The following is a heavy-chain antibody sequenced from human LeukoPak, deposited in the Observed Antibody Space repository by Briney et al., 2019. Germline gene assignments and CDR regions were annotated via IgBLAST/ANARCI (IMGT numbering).Heavy chain of an antibody. CDR2: ISGSGGIT. V-gene: IGHV3-23*01. J-gene: IGHJ4*02. CDR3: AKEGATRVRGVIMREPYFDY. Sequence: GGSLRLSCAASGFTFSSYAMSWVRQAPGEGLEWVSAISGSGGITYYADSVKGRFTISRDNSKTTLYLQMHSLRAEDTAVYYCAKEGATRVRGVIMREPYFDYWGQGTLVTVSS. D-gene: IGHD3-10*01. CDR1: GFTFSSYA.